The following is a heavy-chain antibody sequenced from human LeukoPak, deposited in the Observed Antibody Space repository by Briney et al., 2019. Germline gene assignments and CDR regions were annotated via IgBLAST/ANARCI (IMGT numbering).Heavy chain of an antibody. D-gene: IGHD3-10*01. V-gene: IGHV1-2*02. Sequence: ASVKVSCKASGYTFTGYYMHWVRQARGQGLEWMGWINPNSGGTNYAQKFQGRVTMTRDTSISTAYMELSRLRSDDTAVYYCARDHYGPHSEGFDYWGQGTLVTVSS. CDR3: ARDHYGPHSEGFDY. CDR2: INPNSGGT. J-gene: IGHJ4*02. CDR1: GYTFTGYY.